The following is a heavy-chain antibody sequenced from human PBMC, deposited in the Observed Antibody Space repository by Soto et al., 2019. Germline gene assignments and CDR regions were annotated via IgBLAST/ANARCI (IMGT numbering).Heavy chain of an antibody. V-gene: IGHV2-5*02. Sequence: QITLKESAPTLVKPTQTLTLTCTFSGFSLSTSGVGVGWIRQPPGKALEWLALIYWDHSERYSPSLKSRLTIPKDPPKNPVVPTLTNLGPFDTAPFFCVPTLRWLNLGLLGRGTLVTVSS. CDR3: VPTLRWLNLGL. CDR1: GFSLSTSGVG. D-gene: IGHD5-18*01. CDR2: IYWDHSE. J-gene: IGHJ2*01.